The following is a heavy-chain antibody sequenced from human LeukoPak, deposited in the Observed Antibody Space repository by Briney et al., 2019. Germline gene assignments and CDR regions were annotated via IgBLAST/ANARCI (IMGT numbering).Heavy chain of an antibody. CDR3: AVDCSSPSCYGQSAFDI. J-gene: IGHJ3*02. D-gene: IGHD2-2*01. V-gene: IGHV3-23*01. CDR2: ISGSGGST. CDR1: GFTFSSYA. Sequence: HPGGSLRLSCAASGFTFSSYAMSWVRQAPGKGLEWVSAISGSGGSTYYADSVKGRFTISRDNSKNTLYLQMNSLRAEDTAVYYCAVDCSSPSCYGQSAFDIWGQGTMVIVSS.